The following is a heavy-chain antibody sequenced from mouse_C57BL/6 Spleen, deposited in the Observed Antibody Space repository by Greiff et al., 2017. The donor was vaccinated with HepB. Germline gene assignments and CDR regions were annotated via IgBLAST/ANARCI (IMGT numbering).Heavy chain of an antibody. D-gene: IGHD2-4*01. CDR1: GYTFTDYE. CDR3: TRHDYPYGD. J-gene: IGHJ4*01. Sequence: QVQLQQSGAELVRPGASVTLSCKASGYTFTDYEMHWVKQTPVHGLEWIGAFDPETGGTAYNQKFKGKAILTADKSSSTAYMELRSLTSEDSAVYYCTRHDYPYGDWGQGTSVTVSS. V-gene: IGHV1-15*01. CDR2: FDPETGGT.